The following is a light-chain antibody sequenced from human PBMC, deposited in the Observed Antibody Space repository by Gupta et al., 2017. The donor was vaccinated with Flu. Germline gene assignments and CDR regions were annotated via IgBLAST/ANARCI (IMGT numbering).Light chain of an antibody. CDR3: QSYAGSNLV. CDR1: SGSIASNY. CDR2: DHS. Sequence: NFMLTQPHSVSESAGKTVIISCSRSSGSIASNYVQWYQQRPGSAPTTVIYDHSSRPSGVPDRFSGSIDSSSNSASLAISGLKTEDEADYFCQSYAGSNLVFGGGTELTVL. J-gene: IGLJ3*02. V-gene: IGLV6-57*03.